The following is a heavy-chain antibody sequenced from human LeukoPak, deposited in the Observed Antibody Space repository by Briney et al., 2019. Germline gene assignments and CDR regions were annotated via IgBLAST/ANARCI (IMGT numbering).Heavy chain of an antibody. Sequence: ASVTVSCKASGYTFTGYYMHWVRQARGQGVEWMGWINPNSGGTNYAQKFQGRVTMTRDTSISTAYMELSRLRSDDTAVYYCARYGTRGNWFDPWGQGTVVTVSS. J-gene: IGHJ5*02. CDR3: ARYGTRGNWFDP. D-gene: IGHD3-10*01. V-gene: IGHV1-2*02. CDR2: INPNSGGT. CDR1: GYTFTGYY.